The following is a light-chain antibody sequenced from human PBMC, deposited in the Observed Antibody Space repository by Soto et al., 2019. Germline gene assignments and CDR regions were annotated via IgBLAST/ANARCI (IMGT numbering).Light chain of an antibody. CDR3: QQYNNWPPK. Sequence: EMVLTQSPGTLSLSPGERATLSCRLSPSVSSSYFAWYQQKPGQAPRLLIYGASTRATGIPAKFSGSGSGTEFTLTISSLQSEDFAVYYCQQYNNWPPKFGQGTKVDIK. V-gene: IGKV3-15*01. J-gene: IGKJ1*01. CDR1: PSVSSSY. CDR2: GAS.